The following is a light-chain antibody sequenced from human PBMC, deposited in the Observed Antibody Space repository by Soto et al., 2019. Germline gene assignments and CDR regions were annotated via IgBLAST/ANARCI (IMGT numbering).Light chain of an antibody. J-gene: IGKJ2*01. V-gene: IGKV1-27*01. CDR3: QNYNSAPYA. CDR1: QGISNY. Sequence: DIQMTQSPSSLSASVGDRVTITCRASQGISNYVAWYQQKPGKVPILLIYEASTLQSGVPSRFSGRGSGTDFTLTISSLQPEDVATYFCQNYNSAPYAFGQGTKLEIK. CDR2: EAS.